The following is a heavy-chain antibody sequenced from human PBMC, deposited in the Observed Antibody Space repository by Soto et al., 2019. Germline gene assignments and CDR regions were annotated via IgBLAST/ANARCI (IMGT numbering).Heavy chain of an antibody. CDR1: GGSFSGYY. D-gene: IGHD1-7*01. Sequence: QVQLQQWGAGLLKPSETLSLTCAVYGGSFSGYYWSWIRQPPGKGLEWIGEINHSGSTNYNPSLKSRITISVDTSNNKCSQKLSSVTATDTAVYYCARRPKEVITGTRFRWFDPWGQGTLVTVSS. V-gene: IGHV4-34*01. J-gene: IGHJ5*02. CDR3: ARRPKEVITGTRFRWFDP. CDR2: INHSGST.